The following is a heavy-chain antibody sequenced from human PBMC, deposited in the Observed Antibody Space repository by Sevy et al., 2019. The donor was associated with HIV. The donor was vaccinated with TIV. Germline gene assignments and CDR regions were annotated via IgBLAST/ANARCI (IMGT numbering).Heavy chain of an antibody. CDR1: GSTFSDDY. V-gene: IGHV1-2*02. CDR2: INSAGT. J-gene: IGHJ5*02. D-gene: IGHD5-18*01. CDR3: ATSANLDTSWFDP. Sequence: ASVMVSCKASGSTFSDDYIHWVRRAPGAGLEWLGWINSAGTNFAESFQGRVTMTRDASTNTAYMELNSLRSDDTATYYCATSANLDTSWFDPWGQGTLVTASS.